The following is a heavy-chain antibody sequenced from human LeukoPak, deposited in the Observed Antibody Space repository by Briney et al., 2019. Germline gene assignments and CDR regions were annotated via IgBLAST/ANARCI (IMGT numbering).Heavy chain of an antibody. CDR3: TILSDCGDDCYDRPHWFDP. D-gene: IGHD2-21*02. CDR2: VHSSGGT. V-gene: IGHV4-59*08. J-gene: IGHJ5*02. Sequence: PSETLSLTCTVSGGSMTGYYWAWIRQPPGKRLEWIGYVHSSGGTKYNPSLKSRVTVSIDMSRNQFSLNVRSVTAADTATYYCTILSDCGDDCYDRPHWFDPWGQGRLVTVSS. CDR1: GGSMTGYY.